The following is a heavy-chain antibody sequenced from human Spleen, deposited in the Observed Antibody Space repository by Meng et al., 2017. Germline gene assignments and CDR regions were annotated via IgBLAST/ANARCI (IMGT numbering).Heavy chain of an antibody. Sequence: ETLSLTCAVSGFTFSISAMSWVRQAPGKGLEWVSSISISGEKKNYADSVKGRFTVSRDNSKSTLFLQMNSLRAEDTAVYYCAKEIRPNDYWGQGTLVTVSS. CDR2: ISISGEKK. V-gene: IGHV3-23*01. CDR1: GFTFSISA. CDR3: AKEIRPNDY. J-gene: IGHJ4*02.